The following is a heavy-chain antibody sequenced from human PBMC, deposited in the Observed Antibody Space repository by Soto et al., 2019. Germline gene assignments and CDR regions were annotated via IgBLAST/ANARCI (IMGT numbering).Heavy chain of an antibody. Sequence: EVQLVESGGGLVQPGGSLRLSCSASGFTFSDYVMHWVRQAPGKGLEYVSAISNNGGSTYYADSVKGRFTISRDNSKNTLYLKMSSLRAEDTAVYDCVKNAGPWGQGTLVTVSP. CDR2: ISNNGGST. D-gene: IGHD3-10*01. V-gene: IGHV3-64D*06. CDR1: GFTFSDYV. CDR3: VKNAGP. J-gene: IGHJ4*02.